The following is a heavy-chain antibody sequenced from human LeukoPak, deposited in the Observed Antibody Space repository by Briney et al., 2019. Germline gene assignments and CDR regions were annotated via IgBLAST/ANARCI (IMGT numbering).Heavy chain of an antibody. D-gene: IGHD3-3*01. CDR1: GFTFTGHT. V-gene: IGHV3-23*01. CDR2: IGGRDDRT. CDR3: AKDPNPFYDFWSGYK. J-gene: IGHJ4*02. Sequence: GGSLRLSCAASGFTFTGHTMTWLRQAPGKGREWVSIIGGRDDRTYYADSVKGRFTISRDNSKNILYLQMNSLGAEDTAVYYCAKDPNPFYDFWSGYKWGQGTLVTVSS.